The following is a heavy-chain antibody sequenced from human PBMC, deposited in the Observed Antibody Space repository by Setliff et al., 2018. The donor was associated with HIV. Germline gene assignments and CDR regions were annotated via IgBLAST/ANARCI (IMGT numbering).Heavy chain of an antibody. D-gene: IGHD1-1*01. CDR3: ARNPQPTGTPDYYYYYYMDV. V-gene: IGHV1-46*01. CDR1: GYTFTGYN. CDR2: INPGSGAT. J-gene: IGHJ6*03. Sequence: ASVKVSCKASGYTFTGYNLHWLRQAPGQGLEWMGVINPGSGATIYAQRFQGRVTLTRNTSISTAYMELSSLRSEDTAVYYCARNPQPTGTPDYYYYYYMDVWGKGTTVTVSS.